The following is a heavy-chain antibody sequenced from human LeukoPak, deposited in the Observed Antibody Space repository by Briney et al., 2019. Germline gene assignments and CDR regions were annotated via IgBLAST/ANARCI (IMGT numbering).Heavy chain of an antibody. CDR2: ISGSGVNI. CDR3: ARGLVWRFLLDSRRDSFDI. D-gene: IGHD3-16*01. J-gene: IGHJ3*02. V-gene: IGHV3-21*01. Sequence: GGSLRLSCAASGFIFISYSMSWVRQAPGKGLEWVSSISGSGVNIYYADSVKGRFTISRDNARDSLYLQMNSLRAEDTAVYYCARGLVWRFLLDSRRDSFDIWGQGTTITVSS. CDR1: GFIFISYS.